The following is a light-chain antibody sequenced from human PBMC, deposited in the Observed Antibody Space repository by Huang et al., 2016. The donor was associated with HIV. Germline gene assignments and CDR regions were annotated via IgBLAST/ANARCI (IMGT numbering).Light chain of an antibody. CDR3: QHYNNWPPWT. CDR1: QGVSNN. Sequence: EIVMTQSPATLSVSPGERATLACRASQGVSNNIAWYQQKPGQTPRLLIQGASTRASGIAAKFSGRGSGTDFTLTITSLQPEDSAVYYCQHYNNWPPWTFGPGTQGEI. J-gene: IGKJ1*01. V-gene: IGKV3D-15*01. CDR2: GAS.